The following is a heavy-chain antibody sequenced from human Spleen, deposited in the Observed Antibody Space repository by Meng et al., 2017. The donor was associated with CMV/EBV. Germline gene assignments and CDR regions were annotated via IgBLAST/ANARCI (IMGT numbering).Heavy chain of an antibody. CDR3: AKAGEWSALDY. CDR1: GFTFNNYA. Sequence: SCAASGFTFNNYAMSWVRQAPGKGLEWVSTIYSGGSSTFYADSVKGRFTISRDDSKNTLYLQMNSLGAEDTAMYYCAKAGEWSALDYWGQGTLVTVSS. V-gene: IGHV3-23*03. CDR2: IYSGGSST. J-gene: IGHJ4*02. D-gene: IGHD3-3*01.